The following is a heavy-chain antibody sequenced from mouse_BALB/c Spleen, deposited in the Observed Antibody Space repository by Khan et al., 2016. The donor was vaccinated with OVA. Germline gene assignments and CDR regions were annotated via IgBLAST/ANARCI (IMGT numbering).Heavy chain of an antibody. CDR1: GYTFTSHT. CDR2: INPRSGYT. D-gene: IGHD2-14*01. CDR3: ARRTTGYALDY. V-gene: IGHV1-4*01. Sequence: QVQLQQSGAELARPGASVKMSCKASGYTFTSHTMHWVKQRPGQGLEWIGYINPRSGYTQYNQNFNDKATLTAAISSSTAYMQLRSLTSEDSAVYYCARRTTGYALDYWGQGTSVTVSS. J-gene: IGHJ4*01.